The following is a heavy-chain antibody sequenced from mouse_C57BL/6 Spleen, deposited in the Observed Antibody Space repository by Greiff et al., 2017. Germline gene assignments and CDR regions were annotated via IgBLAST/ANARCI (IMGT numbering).Heavy chain of an antibody. D-gene: IGHD3-3*01. J-gene: IGHJ2*01. V-gene: IGHV1-42*01. CDR3: ARRGGTVGFDY. CDR2: INPSTGGT. Sequence: EVQLQQSGPELVKPGASVKISCKASGYSFTGYYMNWVKQSPEKSLEWIGEINPSTGGTTYNQKFKAKATLTVDKSSSTAYMQLKSLTSEDSAVYYCARRGGTVGFDYWGQGTTLTVSS. CDR1: GYSFTGYY.